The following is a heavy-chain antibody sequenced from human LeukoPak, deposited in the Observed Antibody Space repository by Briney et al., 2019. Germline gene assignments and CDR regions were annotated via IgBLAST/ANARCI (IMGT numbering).Heavy chain of an antibody. CDR1: NYSISSGYY. D-gene: IGHD4-11*01. CDR3: ARDLSNYSSVDN. CDR2: MYHSGST. J-gene: IGHJ6*01. V-gene: IGHV4-38-2*02. Sequence: PSETLSLTCTVSNYSISSGYYWGWIRPPPGRGLEWMGSMYHSGSTYYNPSLKRRVTISVDRSKNQFSLQLSTVTAADTAVYYFARDLSNYSSVDNWGQGAPGTVSS.